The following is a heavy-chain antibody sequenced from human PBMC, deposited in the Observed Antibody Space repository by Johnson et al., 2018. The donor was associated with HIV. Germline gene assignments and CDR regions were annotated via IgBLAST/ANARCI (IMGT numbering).Heavy chain of an antibody. V-gene: IGHV3-43D*03. J-gene: IGHJ3*02. CDR2: ISWDGGST. CDR1: GFTFDDYA. Sequence: VQLVESGGGVVQPGRSLRLSCAASGFTFDDYAMHWVRQAPGKGLEWVSLISWDGGSTYYADSVKGRFTISRDNSKNSLYLQMNSLRAEDTALYYCAKAFSSSWSDAFDIWGQGTMVTVSS. CDR3: AKAFSSSWSDAFDI. D-gene: IGHD6-13*01.